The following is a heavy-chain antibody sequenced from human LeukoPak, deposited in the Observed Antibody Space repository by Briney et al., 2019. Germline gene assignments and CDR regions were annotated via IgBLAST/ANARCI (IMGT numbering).Heavy chain of an antibody. Sequence: PSQTLSLTCTVSGGSISSGGYYWSWIRQHPGKGLEWIGYIYYSGSTYYNPSLKSRVTISVDTSKNQFSLKLSSVTAADTAVYYCARVATGYCSSTSCYDTIAQPYNWFDPWGQGTLITVSS. CDR2: IYYSGST. CDR1: GGSISSGGYY. V-gene: IGHV4-31*03. J-gene: IGHJ5*02. CDR3: ARVATGYCSSTSCYDTIAQPYNWFDP. D-gene: IGHD2-2*01.